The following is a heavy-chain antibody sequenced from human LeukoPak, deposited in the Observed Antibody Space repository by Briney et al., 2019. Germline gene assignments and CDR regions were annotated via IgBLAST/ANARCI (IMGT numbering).Heavy chain of an antibody. CDR1: GGTFSSYA. Sequence: SVKVSYKASGGTFSSYAISWVRQAPGQGLEWMGGIIPIFGTANYAQKFQGRVTITADESTSTAYVELSSLRSEDTAVYYCARGDLRSSSSVFDYWGQGTLVTVSS. CDR2: IIPIFGTA. J-gene: IGHJ4*02. CDR3: ARGDLRSSSSVFDY. D-gene: IGHD6-6*01. V-gene: IGHV1-69*13.